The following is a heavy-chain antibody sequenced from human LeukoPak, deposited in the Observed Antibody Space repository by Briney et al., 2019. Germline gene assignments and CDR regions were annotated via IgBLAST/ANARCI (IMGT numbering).Heavy chain of an antibody. J-gene: IGHJ4*02. Sequence: GGSLRLSCAASGFTFSNYAMSWVRQAPGKGLEWVSAITGSGGNTYYADSVKGWFTISRDNSKNTVFLQMNSLRAEDTAVYYCAKWGDYDALTGYYVSDYWGQGTLVTVSS. D-gene: IGHD3-9*01. V-gene: IGHV3-23*01. CDR2: ITGSGGNT. CDR1: GFTFSNYA. CDR3: AKWGDYDALTGYYVSDY.